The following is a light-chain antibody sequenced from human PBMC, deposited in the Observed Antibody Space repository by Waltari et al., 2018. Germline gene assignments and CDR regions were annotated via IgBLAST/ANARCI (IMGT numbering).Light chain of an antibody. CDR3: QKYGTRPAT. J-gene: IGKJ1*01. V-gene: IGKV3-20*01. Sequence: EIVLTQSPASLSLSPGDRATLSCRASQSVGRPLAWYQQRPGQAPRPLIYDASSRATGIPDRFSGSGSGTDFSLTISRLEPEDCAVDYCQKYGTRPATFGQGTKVEVK. CDR2: DAS. CDR1: QSVGRP.